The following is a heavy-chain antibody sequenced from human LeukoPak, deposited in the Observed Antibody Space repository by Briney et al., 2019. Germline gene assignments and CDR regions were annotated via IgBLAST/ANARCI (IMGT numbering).Heavy chain of an antibody. J-gene: IGHJ5*02. Sequence: SETLSLTCTVSGGSISSSSYYWGWIRQPPGKGLEWIGSIYYSGSTYYNPSLKSRVTISVDTSKNQFSLKLSSVTAADTAVYYCARVDCGGDCWEGLRWFDPWGQGTLVTVSS. CDR2: IYYSGST. D-gene: IGHD2-21*02. V-gene: IGHV4-39*07. CDR3: ARVDCGGDCWEGLRWFDP. CDR1: GGSISSSSYY.